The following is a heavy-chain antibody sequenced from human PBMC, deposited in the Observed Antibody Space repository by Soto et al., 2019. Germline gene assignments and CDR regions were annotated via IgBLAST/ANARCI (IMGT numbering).Heavy chain of an antibody. Sequence: QPGGSLRLSCAASGFTFSSYWMSWVRQAPGKGLEWVANIKQDGSEKYYVDSVKGRFTISRDNAKNSLYLQMNSLRAEDTAVYYCARSDYVWGSHDYYYYYGMDVWGQGTTVTVSS. CDR2: IKQDGSEK. J-gene: IGHJ6*02. CDR1: GFTFSSYW. CDR3: ARSDYVWGSHDYYYYYGMDV. V-gene: IGHV3-7*03. D-gene: IGHD3-16*01.